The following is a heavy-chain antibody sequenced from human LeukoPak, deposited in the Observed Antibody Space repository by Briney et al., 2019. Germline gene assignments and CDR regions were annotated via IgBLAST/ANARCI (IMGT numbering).Heavy chain of an antibody. CDR3: ARDQYDFWSGYYTPHSYYYGMDV. CDR1: GGTFSIYA. D-gene: IGHD3-3*01. Sequence: SVKVSCKASGGTFSIYAISWVRQAPGQGREWMGRIIPILGIANYAQKFQGRVTITADKSTSTAYMELSSLRSEDTAVYYCARDQYDFWSGYYTPHSYYYGMDVWGQGTTVTVSS. J-gene: IGHJ6*02. CDR2: IIPILGIA. V-gene: IGHV1-69*04.